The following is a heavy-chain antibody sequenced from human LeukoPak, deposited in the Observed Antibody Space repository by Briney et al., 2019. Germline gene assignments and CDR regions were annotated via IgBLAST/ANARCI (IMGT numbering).Heavy chain of an antibody. Sequence: SETLSLTCAVYGGSFSGYYWSWIRQPPGKGLEWIGEINHSGSTNYNPSLKSRVTISVDTSKNQFSLKLSSVTAADTAVYYCAIPHMVRGNKLTYYFDYWGQGTLVTVSS. D-gene: IGHD3-10*01. V-gene: IGHV4-34*01. J-gene: IGHJ4*02. CDR1: GGSFSGYY. CDR2: INHSGST. CDR3: AIPHMVRGNKLTYYFDY.